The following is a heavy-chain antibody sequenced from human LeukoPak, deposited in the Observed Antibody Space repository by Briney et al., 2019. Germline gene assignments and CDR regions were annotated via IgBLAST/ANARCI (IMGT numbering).Heavy chain of an antibody. D-gene: IGHD6-13*01. CDR1: GYTFIDYY. V-gene: IGHV1-2*02. CDR2: INGNSGVR. CDR3: ARARITAAGTSGYHFYYMDV. J-gene: IGHJ6*03. Sequence: AALKVSCKASGYTFIDYYIHWVPQAPGQGGEWMAWINGNSGVRSHAQKFQGRVTVTRDTSITTAYVELSSLRTDDTAVYYCARARITAAGTSGYHFYYMDVWGEGTTVIVSS.